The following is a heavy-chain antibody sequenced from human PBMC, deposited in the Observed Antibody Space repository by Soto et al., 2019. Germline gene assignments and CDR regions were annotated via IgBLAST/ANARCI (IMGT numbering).Heavy chain of an antibody. CDR2: IIPIFDTA. J-gene: IGHJ4*02. D-gene: IGHD3-22*01. CDR3: AIDYYNRRDYYYY. Sequence: QVQLVQSGAEVKKPGSSVKVSCKASGGTFSSYAISWVRQAPGQGLEWMGGIIPIFDTANYAQKFQGRVTMTADEFTSTAYMELSGLRSEDTAVYYCAIDYYNRRDYYYYWGQGTLVTVSS. V-gene: IGHV1-69*01. CDR1: GGTFSSYA.